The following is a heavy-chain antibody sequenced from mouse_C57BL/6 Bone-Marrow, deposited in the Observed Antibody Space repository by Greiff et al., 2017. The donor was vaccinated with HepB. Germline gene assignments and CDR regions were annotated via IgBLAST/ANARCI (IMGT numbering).Heavy chain of an antibody. CDR2: ISYSGST. CDR1: GYSITSGYD. Sequence: DVQLQESGPGMVKPSQSLSLTCTVTGYSITSGYDWHWIRHFPGNKLEWMGYISYSGSTNYNPSLKSRISITHDTSKNHFFLKLNSVTTEDTATYYCARDYYGSSSYWYFDVGGTGTTVTVSS. V-gene: IGHV3-1*01. CDR3: ARDYYGSSSYWYFDV. D-gene: IGHD1-1*01. J-gene: IGHJ1*03.